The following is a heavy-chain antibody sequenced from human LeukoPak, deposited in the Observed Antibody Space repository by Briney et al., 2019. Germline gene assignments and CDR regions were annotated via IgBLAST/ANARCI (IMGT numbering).Heavy chain of an antibody. CDR3: ASATHKPYYYYGMDV. J-gene: IGHJ6*02. V-gene: IGHV1-46*01. Sequence: ASVKVSCKASGYTFTSYYIHWVRQAPGQGLEWMGIINPSGGSTSYAQKFQGRVTMTRDTSTSTVYMELSSLRSEDTAVYYCASATHKPYYYYGMDVWGQGTTVTVSS. CDR2: INPSGGST. CDR1: GYTFTSYY.